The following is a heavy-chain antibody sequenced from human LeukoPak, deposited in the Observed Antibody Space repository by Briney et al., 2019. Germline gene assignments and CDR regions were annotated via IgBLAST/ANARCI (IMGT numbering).Heavy chain of an antibody. CDR1: GGSFSGYY. CDR3: ALRVREGAFDI. CDR2: INHSGST. D-gene: IGHD4/OR15-4a*01. Sequence: SETLSLTCAVYGGSFSGYYWSWIRRPPGKGLEWIGEINHSGSTNYNPSLKSRVTISVDTSKNQFSLKLSSVTAADTAVYYCALRVREGAFDIWGQGTMVTVSS. J-gene: IGHJ3*02. V-gene: IGHV4-34*01.